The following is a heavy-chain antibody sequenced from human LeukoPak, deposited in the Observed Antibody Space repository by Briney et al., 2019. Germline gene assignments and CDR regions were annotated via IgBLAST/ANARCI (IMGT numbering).Heavy chain of an antibody. CDR2: ISGSSGNT. D-gene: IGHD1-1*01. CDR3: ANWGAGTKGLY. CDR1: GLTFSDHA. V-gene: IGHV3-23*01. J-gene: IGHJ4*02. Sequence: GSLRLSRAASGLTFSDHAMGWVRQAPGKGLEWVSSISGSSGNTYYADSVKGRYSISRDNSKNTVFLQINRLRAEDTAIYYCANWGAGTKGLYWGQGTLVTVSS.